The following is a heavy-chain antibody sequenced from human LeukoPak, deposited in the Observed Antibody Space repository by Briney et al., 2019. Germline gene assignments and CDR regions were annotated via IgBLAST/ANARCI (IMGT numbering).Heavy chain of an antibody. Sequence: PSETLSLTCSVSGGSISSSAYYWGWIRQPPGQGLEWIGSIYYSGNTYYNPSLKSRVTISVDTSEKQFSLQLNSVTAADTAVYYCARQGSAYYFDFWGQGLLVTVSS. CDR3: ARQGSAYYFDF. CDR2: IYYSGNT. CDR1: GGSISSSAYY. J-gene: IGHJ4*02. D-gene: IGHD2-15*01. V-gene: IGHV4-39*01.